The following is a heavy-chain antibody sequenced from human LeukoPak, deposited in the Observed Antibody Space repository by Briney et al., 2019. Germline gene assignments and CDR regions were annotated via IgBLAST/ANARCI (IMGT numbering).Heavy chain of an antibody. CDR1: GFTFSSYA. Sequence: GGSLRLSCAASGFTFSSYAMHWVRQAAGKGLEWVAVISYDGSNKYYADSVKGRFTISRDNSKNTLYLQMNSLRAEDTAVYYCARSIVVVPAAIYYYYYGMDVWGQGTTVTVSS. J-gene: IGHJ6*02. CDR2: ISYDGSNK. V-gene: IGHV3-30-3*01. CDR3: ARSIVVVPAAIYYYYYGMDV. D-gene: IGHD2-2*01.